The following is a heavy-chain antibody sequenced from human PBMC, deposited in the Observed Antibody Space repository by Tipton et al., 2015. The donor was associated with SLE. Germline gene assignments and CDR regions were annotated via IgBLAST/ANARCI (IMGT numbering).Heavy chain of an antibody. CDR1: GGSFSGYY. J-gene: IGHJ5*02. CDR2: INHSGST. CDR3: ARGLRITMVRGTNGWFDP. Sequence: TLSLTCAVYGGSFSGYYWSWIRQPPGKGLEWIGEINHSGSTNYNPSLKSRVTISVDTSKNQFSLKLSSVTAADTAVYYCARGLRITMVRGTNGWFDPWGQGTLVTVSS. D-gene: IGHD3-10*01. V-gene: IGHV4-34*01.